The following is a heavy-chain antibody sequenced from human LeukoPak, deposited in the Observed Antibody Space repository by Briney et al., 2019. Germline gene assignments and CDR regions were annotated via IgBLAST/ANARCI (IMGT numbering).Heavy chain of an antibody. J-gene: IGHJ5*01. CDR1: GYTFTSYG. CDR3: ARVGIAVSWFDP. Sequence: ASVTVSCTASGYTFTSYGISWVRQAPGQGLEWMGWISAYNGNTNYAQKLQGRVTMTTDTSTSTAYMELSSLRSEDTAVYYCARVGIAVSWFDPWGQGTLVTVSS. D-gene: IGHD6-19*01. V-gene: IGHV1-18*01. CDR2: ISAYNGNT.